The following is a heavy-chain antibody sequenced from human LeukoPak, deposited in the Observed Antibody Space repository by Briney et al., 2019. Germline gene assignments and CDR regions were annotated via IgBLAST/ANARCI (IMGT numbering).Heavy chain of an antibody. Sequence: SETLSLTCAVYGGSFSGYYWSWIRQPPGKGLEWIGEISHSGSTNYNPSLKSRVTISVDTSKNQFSLKLSSVTAADTAVYYCARGRGTVVTPGWYFDLWGRGTLVTVSS. V-gene: IGHV4-34*01. CDR1: GGSFSGYY. CDR3: ARGRGTVVTPGWYFDL. J-gene: IGHJ2*01. CDR2: ISHSGST. D-gene: IGHD2-21*02.